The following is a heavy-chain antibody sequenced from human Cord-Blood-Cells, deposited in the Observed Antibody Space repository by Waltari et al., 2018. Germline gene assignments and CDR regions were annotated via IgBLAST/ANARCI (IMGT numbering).Heavy chain of an antibody. CDR2: IYYSGST. J-gene: IGHJ3*02. CDR1: GGSLSSSSYY. Sequence: QLQLQESGPGLVKPSVTLSLTCTVSGGSLSSSSYYWGWIRQPPGKGLEWIGSIYYSGSTYYNPSLKSRVTISVDTSKNQFSLKLSAVTAADTAVYYCASSVVTQLGRAFDIWGQGTMVTVSS. D-gene: IGHD4-4*01. CDR3: ASSVVTQLGRAFDI. V-gene: IGHV4-39*01.